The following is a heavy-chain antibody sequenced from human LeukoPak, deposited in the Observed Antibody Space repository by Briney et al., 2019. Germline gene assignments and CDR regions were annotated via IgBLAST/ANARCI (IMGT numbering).Heavy chain of an antibody. CDR1: GGTFSSYA. J-gene: IGHJ6*02. V-gene: IGHV1-69*13. D-gene: IGHD6-13*01. Sequence: ASVEVSCKASGGTFSSYAISWVRQAPGQGLEWMGGIIPIFGTANYAQKFQGRVTITADESTSTAYMELSSLRSEDTAVYYCARWRVSQQQIYYYYYGMDVWGQGTTVTVSS. CDR3: ARWRVSQQQIYYYYYGMDV. CDR2: IIPIFGTA.